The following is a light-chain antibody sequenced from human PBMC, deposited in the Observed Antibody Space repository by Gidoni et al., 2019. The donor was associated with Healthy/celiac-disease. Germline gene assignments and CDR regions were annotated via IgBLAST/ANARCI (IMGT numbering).Light chain of an antibody. Sequence: SELTQDPAVSVALGQTVRITCQGDSLRSYYASWYQQKPGQAPVLVIYGKNNRPSGIPDRFSGSSSGNTASLTITGAQAEDEADYYCNSRDSSGNHVVFGGGTKLTVL. CDR3: NSRDSSGNHVV. V-gene: IGLV3-19*01. J-gene: IGLJ2*01. CDR2: GKN. CDR1: SLRSYY.